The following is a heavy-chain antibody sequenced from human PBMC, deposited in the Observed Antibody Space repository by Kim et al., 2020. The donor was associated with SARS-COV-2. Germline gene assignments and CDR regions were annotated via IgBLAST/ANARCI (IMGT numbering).Heavy chain of an antibody. Sequence: QTLSLTCAISGDSVSSNTVVWNWIRQSPSRGLEWLGRTYYRSKWYYDYAVSVRSRITINPDTSKNQFSLQLNSVTPEDTSVYYCARSANSLFDYWGQGTLVTVSS. D-gene: IGHD5-18*01. J-gene: IGHJ4*02. CDR1: GDSVSSNTVV. V-gene: IGHV6-1*01. CDR2: TYYRSKWYY. CDR3: ARSANSLFDY.